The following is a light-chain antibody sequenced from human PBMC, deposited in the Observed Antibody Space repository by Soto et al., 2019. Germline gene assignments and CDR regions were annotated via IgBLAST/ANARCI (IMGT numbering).Light chain of an antibody. J-gene: IGLJ3*02. V-gene: IGLV1-44*01. CDR2: KTH. CDR3: ATWDDSLNGPV. Sequence: QSVVTQPPSVSGTPGQRVTVSCSGSNSNIGDNTVTCYHQLPGAAPTLLIYKTHQRPSGVPDRFSGSKSGSSASLAISGLQSEDEGDYDCATWDDSLNGPVFGGGTKLTVL. CDR1: NSNIGDNT.